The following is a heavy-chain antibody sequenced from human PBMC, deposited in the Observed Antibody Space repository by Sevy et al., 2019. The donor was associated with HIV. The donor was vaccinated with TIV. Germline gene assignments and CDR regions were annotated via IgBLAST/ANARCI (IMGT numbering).Heavy chain of an antibody. D-gene: IGHD1-26*01. CDR1: GFTFSSYA. J-gene: IGHJ6*02. CDR3: ARDRIVGATLPGRKGGNYYYYGMDV. V-gene: IGHV3-30-3*01. Sequence: QLGGSLRLSCAASGFTFSSYAMHWVRQAPGKGLEWVAVISYDGSNKYYADSVKGRFTISRDNSKNTLYLQMNSLRAEDTAVYYCARDRIVGATLPGRKGGNYYYYGMDVWGQGTTVTVSS. CDR2: ISYDGSNK.